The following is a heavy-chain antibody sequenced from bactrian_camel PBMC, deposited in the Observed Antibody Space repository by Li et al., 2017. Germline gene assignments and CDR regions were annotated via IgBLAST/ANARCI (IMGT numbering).Heavy chain of an antibody. D-gene: IGHD2*01. J-gene: IGHJ4*01. V-gene: IGHV3S53*01. CDR2: IDTDSPTGT. CDR1: PYRFTC. CDR3: AADDLETYCHGGYCSCWPRGTLEYKY. Sequence: VQLVESGGGSVQPGGSLSLSCAASPYRFTCMAWFRQAPGKEREWLSTIDTDSPTGTTYADSVLGRFTTSIDNAKSTLYLQMNSLKPEDAAIYYCAADDLETYCHGGYCSCWPRGTLEYKYRGQGTQVTVS.